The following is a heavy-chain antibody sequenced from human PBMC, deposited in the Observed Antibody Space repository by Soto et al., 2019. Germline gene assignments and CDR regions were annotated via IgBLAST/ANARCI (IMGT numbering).Heavy chain of an antibody. V-gene: IGHV3-23*01. Sequence: VQLSESGGGLVQPGGSLRLSCAASGFSFSNYAMSWVRQAPGKGLEWVSSISGSGVSTYYADSVKGRFTFSRDNSKNTLYLQMNSLGAEDTAVYYCAKRGRGAVAFDYWGQGTLVTVSS. CDR1: GFSFSNYA. J-gene: IGHJ4*02. D-gene: IGHD6-19*01. CDR3: AKRGRGAVAFDY. CDR2: ISGSGVST.